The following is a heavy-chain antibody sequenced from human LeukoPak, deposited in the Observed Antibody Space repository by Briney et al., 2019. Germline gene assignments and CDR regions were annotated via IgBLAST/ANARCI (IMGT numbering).Heavy chain of an antibody. V-gene: IGHV1-2*02. D-gene: IGHD5-18*01. CDR1: GYTFTGYY. CDR2: INPNSGGT. Sequence: ASVKVSCTASGYTFTGYYMHWVRQAPGQGLEWMGWINPNSGGTNYAQKFQGRVTMTRDTSISTAYMELSRLRSDDTAVYYCARGVYSYGSFDYWGQGTLVTVSS. CDR3: ARGVYSYGSFDY. J-gene: IGHJ4*02.